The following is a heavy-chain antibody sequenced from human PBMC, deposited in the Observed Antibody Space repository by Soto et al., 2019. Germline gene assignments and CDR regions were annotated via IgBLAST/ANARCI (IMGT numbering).Heavy chain of an antibody. D-gene: IGHD2-2*01. CDR1: GYTFNTYY. CDR2: ISTYNGNT. CDR3: ARDTSNYFDF. V-gene: IGHV1-18*01. J-gene: IGHJ4*02. Sequence: ATVKVSCKPSGYTFNTYYISWLRQAPGQGLEWIGWISTYNGNTNYVPKFQGRITMTTDTSTSTAYMELRSLRSDDTALYFCARDTSNYFDFWGQGTPVTVSS.